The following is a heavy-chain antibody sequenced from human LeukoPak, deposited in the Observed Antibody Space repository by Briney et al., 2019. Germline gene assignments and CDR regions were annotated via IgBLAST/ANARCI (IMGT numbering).Heavy chain of an antibody. Sequence: SETLSLTCAVSGGSISSNSYYWGWIRQPPGKGLEWIGRIHTSGSTNYDPSLKSRVTISVDASKNQFSLRLASVTAADTAVYYCAKEESDWSSLGYYYHYMDVWGKGTTVTISS. CDR3: AKEESDWSSLGYYYHYMDV. D-gene: IGHD3-9*01. CDR2: IHTSGST. CDR1: GGSISSNSYY. J-gene: IGHJ6*03. V-gene: IGHV4-61*02.